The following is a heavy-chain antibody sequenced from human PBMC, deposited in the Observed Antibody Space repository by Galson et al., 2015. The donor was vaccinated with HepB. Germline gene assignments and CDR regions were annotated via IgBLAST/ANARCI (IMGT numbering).Heavy chain of an antibody. V-gene: IGHV3-30*09. D-gene: IGHD3-22*01. CDR2: ISYDGSNK. CDR3: TREGSYYDSGLFYFDY. J-gene: IGHJ4*02. CDR1: GFTFSNYA. Sequence: SLRLSCAASGFTFSNYAMHWVRQAPGKGLEWVAVISYDGSNKYYADADSVKGRFVISRDNSKNTLYLQMSSLRAEDTAVYYCTREGSYYDSGLFYFDYWGQGTLVTVSS.